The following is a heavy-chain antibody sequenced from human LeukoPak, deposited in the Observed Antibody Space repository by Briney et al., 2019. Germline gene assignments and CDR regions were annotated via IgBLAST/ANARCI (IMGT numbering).Heavy chain of an antibody. CDR1: GGTFSSYA. Sequence: ASVKVSCKASGGTFSSYAISWVRQAPGQGLEWMGWINTNTGNPTYAQGFTGRFVFSLDTSVSTAYLQISSLKAEDTAVYYCARGVMITFGGVIVPDYWGQGTLVTVSS. V-gene: IGHV7-4-1*02. D-gene: IGHD3-16*02. CDR3: ARGVMITFGGVIVPDY. J-gene: IGHJ4*02. CDR2: INTNTGNP.